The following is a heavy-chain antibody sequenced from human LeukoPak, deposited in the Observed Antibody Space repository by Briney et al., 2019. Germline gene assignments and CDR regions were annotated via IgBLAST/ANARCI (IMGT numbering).Heavy chain of an antibody. Sequence: SETLSLTCTVSGYSISSDYYWGWVRQPPGKGLEWIGSIYHSGSTYYNPSLKSRVTISVDTSKNQFSLKLTSVTAADTAVYYCARDNLPAGINDAFDIWGQGTRVTVSS. CDR3: ARDNLPAGINDAFDI. D-gene: IGHD6-13*01. V-gene: IGHV4-38-2*02. J-gene: IGHJ3*02. CDR2: IYHSGST. CDR1: GYSISSDYY.